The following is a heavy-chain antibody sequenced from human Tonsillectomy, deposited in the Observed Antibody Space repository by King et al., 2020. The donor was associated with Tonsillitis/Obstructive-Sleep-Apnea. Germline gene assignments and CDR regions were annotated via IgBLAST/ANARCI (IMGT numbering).Heavy chain of an antibody. D-gene: IGHD3-22*01. CDR2: ISYDGSNK. V-gene: IGHV3-30*04. J-gene: IGHJ6*03. CDR3: ARNDRGGWGYYYYMDV. Sequence: VQLVESGGGVVQPGRSLRLSCAASGFTFSSYAMHWVRQAPGKGLEWVAVISYDGSNKYYADSVKGRFTISRDNSKNTLYLQMNSLRAEDTALNYCARNDRGGWGYYYYMDVWGKGTTVTVSS. CDR1: GFTFSSYA.